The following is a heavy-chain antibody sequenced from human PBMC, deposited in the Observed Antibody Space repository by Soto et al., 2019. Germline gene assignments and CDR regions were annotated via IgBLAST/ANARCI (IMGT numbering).Heavy chain of an antibody. J-gene: IGHJ6*02. CDR2: IIPIFGTA. V-gene: IGHV1-69*13. Sequence: SVKVSCKASGGTFSSYAISWVRQAPGQGLEWMGGIIPIFGTANYAQKFQGRVTITADESTSTAYMELSSLRSEDTAVYYCARGRHPSYYYYYGMDVWGQGTTVTVSS. CDR1: GGTFSSYA. CDR3: ARGRHPSYYYYYGMDV.